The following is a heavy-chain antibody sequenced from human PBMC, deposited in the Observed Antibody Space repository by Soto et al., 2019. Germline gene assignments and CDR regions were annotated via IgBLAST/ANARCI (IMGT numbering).Heavy chain of an antibody. CDR3: ARDDGQGSSFQH. Sequence: VSCKASGGTFSSYAISWVRQAPGQGLEWMGGIIPILGTANYAQKFQGRVTITADESTSTAYVELSSLRSEDTAVYYCARDDGQGSSFQHWGQGTLVTVSS. CDR1: GGTFSSYA. CDR2: IIPILGTA. D-gene: IGHD6-13*01. V-gene: IGHV1-69*01. J-gene: IGHJ1*01.